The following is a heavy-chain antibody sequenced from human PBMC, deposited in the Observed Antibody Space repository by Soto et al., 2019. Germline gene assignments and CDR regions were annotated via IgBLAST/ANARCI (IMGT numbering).Heavy chain of an antibody. J-gene: IGHJ6*02. CDR3: ARPRRERNYCYGMGV. V-gene: IGHV1-69*01. CDR1: GGTFSKYA. CDR2: TIPMFGTP. D-gene: IGHD1-1*01. Sequence: QVQLVQSGAEMQQPGASVRVSCKASGGTFSKYAFSWVRQAPGQGLEWLGGTIPMFGTPNYAQKFQGRVAISADESTATVYMELSSLRSEDTAVYFCARPRRERNYCYGMGVWGQGTTVTVSS.